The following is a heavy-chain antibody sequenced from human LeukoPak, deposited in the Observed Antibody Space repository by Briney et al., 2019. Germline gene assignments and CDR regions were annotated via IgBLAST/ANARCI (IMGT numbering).Heavy chain of an antibody. V-gene: IGHV3-23*01. J-gene: IGHJ4*02. Sequence: GGSLRLSCAASGFTFSSYAMSWVRQAPGKGLEWVSAISGSGGSTYYADSVKGRFTISRDNSKNTLYLQLNSLRAEDTAVYYCARNLGGYGRGFDYWGQGTLVTVSS. CDR1: GFTFSSYA. D-gene: IGHD5-12*01. CDR2: ISGSGGST. CDR3: ARNLGGYGRGFDY.